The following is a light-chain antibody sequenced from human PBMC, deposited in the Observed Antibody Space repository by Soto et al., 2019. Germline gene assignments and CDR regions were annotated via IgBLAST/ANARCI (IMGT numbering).Light chain of an antibody. CDR1: NVDVGGYNY. CDR2: EVS. Sequence: QSVLTQPASVSGSPGQSITISCTGTNVDVGGYNYVSWYQHHPGKAPKLLIFEVSNRPSGVSNRFSGSKSGNTASLTISGLQSEDEADYYCASYTIKTTYVFXSGTKATVL. CDR3: ASYTIKTTYV. J-gene: IGLJ1*01. V-gene: IGLV2-14*01.